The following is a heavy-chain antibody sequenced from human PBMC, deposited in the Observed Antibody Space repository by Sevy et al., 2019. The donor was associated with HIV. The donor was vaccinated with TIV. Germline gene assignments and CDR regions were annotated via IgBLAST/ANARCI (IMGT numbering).Heavy chain of an antibody. J-gene: IGHJ4*02. D-gene: IGHD6-13*01. V-gene: IGHV3-30-3*01. CDR3: ARGPFIAAAGTVYFDY. CDR1: GFTFSSYA. CDR2: ISYDGSNK. Sequence: GGSLRLSCAASGFTFSSYAMHWVRQAPGKGLEWVAVISYDGSNKYYADSVKGRFTISRDNSKNTLHLQMNSLRAEDTAVYYCARGPFIAAAGTVYFDYWGQGTLVTVSS.